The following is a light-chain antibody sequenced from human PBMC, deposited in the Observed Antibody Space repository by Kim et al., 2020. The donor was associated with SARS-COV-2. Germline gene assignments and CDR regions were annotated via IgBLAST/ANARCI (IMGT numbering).Light chain of an antibody. CDR2: ANT. J-gene: IGLJ3*02. CDR1: SSNIGAGFD. V-gene: IGLV1-40*01. Sequence: QSVLTQPPSVSGAPGQRVTISCTGSSSNIGAGFDVRWYQQFPGAAPRRLVFANTYRSSGVPGRFSGSKSGSSGSLAITGLQAEDEADYYCQSYVISLKYWGFGGGTQLTGL. CDR3: QSYVISLKYWG.